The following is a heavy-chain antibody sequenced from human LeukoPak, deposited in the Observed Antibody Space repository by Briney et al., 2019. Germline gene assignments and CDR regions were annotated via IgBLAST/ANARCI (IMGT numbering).Heavy chain of an antibody. V-gene: IGHV1-18*01. CDR2: ISAYNGNT. J-gene: IGHJ4*02. Sequence: ASVKVSCKASGGTFSSYAISWVQQAPGQGLEWMGWISAYNGNTNYAQKLQGRVTMTTDTSTSTAYMELRSLRSDDTAVYYCARDPTDTAMVTCDYWGQGTLVTVSS. CDR3: ARDPTDTAMVTCDY. D-gene: IGHD5-18*01. CDR1: GGTFSSYA.